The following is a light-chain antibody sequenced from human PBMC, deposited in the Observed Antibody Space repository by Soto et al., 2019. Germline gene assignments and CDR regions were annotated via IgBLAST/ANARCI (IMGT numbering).Light chain of an antibody. V-gene: IGLV2-23*01. CDR2: EGS. J-gene: IGLJ2*01. Sequence: QSALTQPASVSGSPGQSITFSCTGTSSNIGSYNLVSWYQQHPGKVPKLIIYEGSKRPSGVSNRFSGSKSGNTASLTISGLQTEDEADYYCCSYAGSGTLVFGGGTKVTVL. CDR3: CSYAGSGTLV. CDR1: SSNIGSYNL.